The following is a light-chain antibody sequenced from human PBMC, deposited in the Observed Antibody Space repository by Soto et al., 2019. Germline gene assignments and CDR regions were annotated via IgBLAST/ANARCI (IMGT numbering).Light chain of an antibody. J-gene: IGKJ1*01. V-gene: IGKV3-11*01. CDR2: DAS. Sequence: EIVLTQSPATLSLSPGEGATLSCRASQSVSSYLAWYQQKPGQAPRLLIYDASNRATGIPARFSGSGSGTDFTLFISSLEPEDFAVYYCQQRSNWPVTFGLGTKVEV. CDR1: QSVSSY. CDR3: QQRSNWPVT.